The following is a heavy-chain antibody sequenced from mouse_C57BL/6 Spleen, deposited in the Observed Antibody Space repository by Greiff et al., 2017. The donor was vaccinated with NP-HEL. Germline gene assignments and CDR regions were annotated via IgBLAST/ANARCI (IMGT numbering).Heavy chain of an antibody. V-gene: IGHV1-78*01. Sequence: VQLQQSDAELVKPGASVKISCKVSGYTFTDHTIHWMKQRPEQGLEWIGYIYPRDGSTKYNETFKGKATLTADKSSSTAYMQLNSLTSEDSAVYFCAREDDGYDEVMDYWGQGTSVTVSA. D-gene: IGHD2-2*01. CDR2: IYPRDGST. J-gene: IGHJ4*01. CDR1: GYTFTDHT. CDR3: AREDDGYDEVMDY.